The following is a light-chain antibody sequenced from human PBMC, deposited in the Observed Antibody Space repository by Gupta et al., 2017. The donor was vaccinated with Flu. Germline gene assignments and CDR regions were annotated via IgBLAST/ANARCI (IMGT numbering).Light chain of an antibody. Sequence: DIQMTQSPSTLSASVGDRVTITCRASQSIGIWLAWYQQKPGKAPNLLIYKASNLKSGVPSRFSGSGSGTEFTLTISSLQPDDLATYYCQKENTNRSTFGQGTKMEIK. CDR3: QKENTNRST. V-gene: IGKV1-5*03. J-gene: IGKJ2*01. CDR2: KAS. CDR1: QSIGIW.